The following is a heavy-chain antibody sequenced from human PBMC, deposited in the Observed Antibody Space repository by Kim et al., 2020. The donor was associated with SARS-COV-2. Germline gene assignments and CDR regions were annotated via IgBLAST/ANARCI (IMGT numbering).Heavy chain of an antibody. CDR2: INHSGST. V-gene: IGHV4-34*01. J-gene: IGHJ4*02. Sequence: SETLSLTCAVYGGSFSGYYWSWIRQPPGKGLEWIGEINHSGSTNYNPSLKSRVTISVDTSKNQFSLKLSSVTAADTAVYYCARGEGRGYYYGSGSLRDWGQGTLVTVSS. CDR3: ARGEGRGYYYGSGSLRD. CDR1: GGSFSGYY. D-gene: IGHD3-10*01.